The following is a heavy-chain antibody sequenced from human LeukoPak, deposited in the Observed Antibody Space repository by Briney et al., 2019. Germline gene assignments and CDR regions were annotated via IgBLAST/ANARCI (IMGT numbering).Heavy chain of an antibody. V-gene: IGHV3-9*01. J-gene: IGHJ1*01. Sequence: GGSLRLSCAASGFRFGDYAMHWVRQRPGKGLEWVSGITWNSGNIDFAESVKGRFTISRDNAKNSLYLQMNSLRAEDTAVYYCASPVVPAAIVHFQHWGQGTLVTVSS. D-gene: IGHD2-2*02. CDR1: GFRFGDYA. CDR2: ITWNSGNI. CDR3: ASPVVPAAIVHFQH.